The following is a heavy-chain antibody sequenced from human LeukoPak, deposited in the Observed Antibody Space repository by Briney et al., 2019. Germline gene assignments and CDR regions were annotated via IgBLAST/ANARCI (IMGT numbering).Heavy chain of an antibody. CDR3: ARDRGSSSWYEGGEYYFDY. Sequence: GGSLRLSCAASGFTFSDYYMSWIRQAPGKGLEWVSYIRSSGSTIYYADSVKGRFTISRDNAKNSLYLQMNSLRAEDTAVYYCARDRGSSSWYEGGEYYFDYWGQGTLVTVSS. D-gene: IGHD6-13*01. V-gene: IGHV3-11*01. CDR1: GFTFSDYY. CDR2: IRSSGSTI. J-gene: IGHJ4*02.